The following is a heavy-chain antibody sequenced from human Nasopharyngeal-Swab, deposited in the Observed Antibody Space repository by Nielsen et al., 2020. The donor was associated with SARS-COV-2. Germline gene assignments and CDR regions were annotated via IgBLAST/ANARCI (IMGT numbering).Heavy chain of an antibody. CDR2: IIPIFGTA. CDR1: GGTFSSYA. Sequence: SVKVSCKASGGTFSSYAIRWVRQAPGQGLEWMGGIIPIFGTANYAQKFQGRVTITADKSTSTAYMELSSLRSEDTAVYYCARLDGYNYCFDYWGQGTLVTVSS. D-gene: IGHD5-24*01. J-gene: IGHJ4*02. V-gene: IGHV1-69*06. CDR3: ARLDGYNYCFDY.